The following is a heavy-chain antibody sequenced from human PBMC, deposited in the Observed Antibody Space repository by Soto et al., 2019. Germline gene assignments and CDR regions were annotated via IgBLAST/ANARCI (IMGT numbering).Heavy chain of an antibody. D-gene: IGHD6-6*01. V-gene: IGHV4-30-2*01. CDR3: AGGIAARPLGY. J-gene: IGHJ4*02. CDR1: GGSISSGGYS. CDR2: IYHSGST. Sequence: QLQLQESGSGLVKPSQTLSLTCAVSGGSISSGGYSWSWIRQPPGKGLEWIGYIYHSGSTYYNPSLNSRVTISVDRSMYQFSLKLSSVTAADTAGYYCAGGIAARPLGYWGQGTLVTVSS.